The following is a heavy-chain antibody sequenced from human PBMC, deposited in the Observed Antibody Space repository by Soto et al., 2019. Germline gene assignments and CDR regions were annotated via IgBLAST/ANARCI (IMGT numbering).Heavy chain of an antibody. V-gene: IGHV3-30*18. J-gene: IGHJ4*02. Sequence: GGSLRLSCAASGFTFSSYGMHWVRQAPGKGLEWVAVISYDGSNKYYADSVKGRFTISRDNSKNTLYLQMNSLRAEDTAVYYCAKDGGGSCCLFDYWGQGTLVTVSS. CDR3: AKDGGGSCCLFDY. D-gene: IGHD2-15*01. CDR1: GFTFSSYG. CDR2: ISYDGSNK.